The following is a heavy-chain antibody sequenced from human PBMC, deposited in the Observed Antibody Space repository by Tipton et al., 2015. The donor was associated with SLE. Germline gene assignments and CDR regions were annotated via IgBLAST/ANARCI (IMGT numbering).Heavy chain of an antibody. V-gene: IGHV2-5*01. Sequence: LVKPTQTLTLTCTFSGFSLSTSGVGAGWIRQPPGKALEWIALIFWNDDERYSPSLETRLTITKDTSKNQVVLTMTNMDPVDTATYYCAHRRVVVGGDWFYPWGQGTLVSVSS. CDR3: AHRRVVVGGDWFYP. J-gene: IGHJ5*02. CDR2: IFWNDDE. CDR1: GFSLSTSGVG. D-gene: IGHD2-2*01.